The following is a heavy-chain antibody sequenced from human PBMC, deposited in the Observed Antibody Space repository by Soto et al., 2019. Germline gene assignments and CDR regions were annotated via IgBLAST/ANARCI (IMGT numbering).Heavy chain of an antibody. CDR3: AKAAATGGGAFDI. D-gene: IGHD2-8*02. Sequence: GGSLRLSCAASGFTCSSYDMSWVRQAPGKGLEWVSTILVGGSTHYPDSVKGRFTISRDNSKNTVFLQMNSLTPGDTAVYYCAKAAATGGGAFDICGQGTVVTVSS. CDR2: ILVGGST. V-gene: IGHV3-23*01. J-gene: IGHJ3*02. CDR1: GFTCSSYD.